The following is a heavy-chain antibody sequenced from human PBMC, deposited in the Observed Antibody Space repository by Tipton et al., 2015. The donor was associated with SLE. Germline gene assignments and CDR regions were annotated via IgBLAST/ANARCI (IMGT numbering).Heavy chain of an antibody. CDR2: VHTSGST. CDR3: ARGSYGTDAFDI. V-gene: IGHV4-4*07. J-gene: IGHJ3*02. CDR1: DSSISNYY. Sequence: TLSLTCTVSDSSISNYYWSWIRQSAGKGLEWIGRVHTSGSTNYNPSLQSRVTISVDTSKNQFSLKLSSVTAADTAVYYCARGSYGTDAFDIWGQGTMVTVSS. D-gene: IGHD3-10*01.